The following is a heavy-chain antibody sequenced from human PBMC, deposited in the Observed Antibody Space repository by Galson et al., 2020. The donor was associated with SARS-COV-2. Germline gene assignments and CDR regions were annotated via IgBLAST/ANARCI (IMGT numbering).Heavy chain of an antibody. Sequence: TLSLTCTVSGGSISSGGYYWSWIRQHPGKGLEWIGYIYYSGSTYYNPSLKSRVTISVDTSKNQFSLKLSSVTAADTAVYYCARVRVVVPAAIRYFDYWGQGTLVTVSS. CDR1: GGSISSGGYY. V-gene: IGHV4-31*03. CDR2: IYYSGST. D-gene: IGHD2-2*01. J-gene: IGHJ4*02. CDR3: ARVRVVVPAAIRYFDY.